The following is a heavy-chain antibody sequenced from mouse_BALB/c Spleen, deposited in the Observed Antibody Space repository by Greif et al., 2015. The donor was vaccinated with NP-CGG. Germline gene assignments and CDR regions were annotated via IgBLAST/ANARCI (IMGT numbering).Heavy chain of an antibody. CDR3: ARDSYYYGSSYPYYYAMDY. Sequence: VKLQESGPGLGGPSQSLSITCTVSGFSLTGYGVNWVRQPPGKGLEWLGMIWGDGSTDYNSXLKSILSISKDNSKSQVFLKMNSLQTDDTARYYCARDSYYYGSSYPYYYAMDYWGQGTSVTVSS. CDR2: IWGDGST. D-gene: IGHD1-1*01. CDR1: GFSLTGYG. J-gene: IGHJ4*01. V-gene: IGHV2-6-7*02.